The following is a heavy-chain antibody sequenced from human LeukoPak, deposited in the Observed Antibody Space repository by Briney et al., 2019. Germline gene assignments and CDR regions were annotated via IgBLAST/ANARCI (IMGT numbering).Heavy chain of an antibody. CDR2: ISAYNDNT. Sequence: GASVKVSRKASGYTFTSYGISWVRQAPGQGLEWMGWISAYNDNTNYAQKLQGRVTMTTDTSTSTAYMELRSLRSDDTAVYYCARVHYDILTGYSYFDYWGQGTLVTVSS. D-gene: IGHD3-9*01. V-gene: IGHV1-18*01. CDR1: GYTFTSYG. J-gene: IGHJ4*02. CDR3: ARVHYDILTGYSYFDY.